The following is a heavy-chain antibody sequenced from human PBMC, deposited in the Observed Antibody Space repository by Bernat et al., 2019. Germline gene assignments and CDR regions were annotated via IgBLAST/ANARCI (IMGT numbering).Heavy chain of an antibody. V-gene: IGHV3-21*01. CDR1: GFTFSSYS. CDR3: ARDDYYDSSGYYAGYPYYYYGMDV. Sequence: EVQLVESGGGLVKPGGSLRLSCAASGFTFSSYSMNWVRQAPGKGLEWVSSISSSSSYIYYADSVKGRFTISRDNAKNSLYLQMNSLRAEDTAVYYCARDDYYDSSGYYAGYPYYYYGMDVWGQGTTVTVSS. CDR2: ISSSSSYI. D-gene: IGHD3-22*01. J-gene: IGHJ6*02.